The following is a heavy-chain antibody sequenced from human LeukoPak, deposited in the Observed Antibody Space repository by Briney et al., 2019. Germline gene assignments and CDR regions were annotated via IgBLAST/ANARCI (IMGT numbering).Heavy chain of an antibody. V-gene: IGHV4-34*01. Sequence: SETLSLTYAVYGGSFSDYSWSWIRQPPGKGLEWIGEINHSGGTNHNPSLMSRVIMSVDTSKNQFSLKLSSVTVADTAAYYCARGIPSPSWRYYHYWGQGNLVTVSS. CDR2: INHSGGT. J-gene: IGHJ4*02. CDR1: GGSFSDYS. CDR3: ARGIPSPSWRYYHY. D-gene: IGHD2-21*01.